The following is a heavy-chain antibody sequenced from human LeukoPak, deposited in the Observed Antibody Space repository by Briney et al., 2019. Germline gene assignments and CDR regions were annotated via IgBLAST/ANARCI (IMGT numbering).Heavy chain of an antibody. V-gene: IGHV3-30*02. CDR3: ANHGDYYFDY. CDR2: IRYDGSNK. J-gene: IGHJ4*02. D-gene: IGHD4-17*01. CDR1: GFTFSSYG. Sequence: GGSLRLSCAASGFTFSSYGMHWVRQAPGKGLEWVAFIRYDGSNKYYADSVKGRFTISRDSSKNTLYLQMNSLRAEDTAVYYCANHGDYYFDYWGQGTLVTVSS.